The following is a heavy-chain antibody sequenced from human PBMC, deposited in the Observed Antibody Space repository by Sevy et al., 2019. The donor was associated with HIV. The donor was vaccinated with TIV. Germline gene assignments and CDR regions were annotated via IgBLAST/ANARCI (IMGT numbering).Heavy chain of an antibody. Sequence: GGSLRLSCAASGFGFSGTWMNWVRQAPGKGLEWVAIISPEGSRIDYADSVKGRLIISRDNANSSVSLQMNSLRVEDMGVYYCAKDRGWKTFGYWGQGALVTVSS. J-gene: IGHJ4*02. V-gene: IGHV3-7*04. CDR2: ISPEGSRI. CDR3: AKDRGWKTFGY. D-gene: IGHD3-10*01. CDR1: GFGFSGTW.